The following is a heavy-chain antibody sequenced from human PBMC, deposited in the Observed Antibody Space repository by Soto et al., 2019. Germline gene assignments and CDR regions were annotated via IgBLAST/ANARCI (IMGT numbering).Heavy chain of an antibody. D-gene: IGHD3-22*01. J-gene: IGHJ4*02. V-gene: IGHV4-30-2*03. CDR3: ARLVIYYDSSAPDF. CDR2: IYYSGST. Sequence: SETLSLTCAVSGGSISSGGYSWSWIRQPPGKGLEWIGYIYYSGSTYYNPSLKSRVTISVDTSKNQFSLKLSSVTAADTAVYYCARLVIYYDSSAPDFWGQGTLVTVSS. CDR1: GGSISSGGYS.